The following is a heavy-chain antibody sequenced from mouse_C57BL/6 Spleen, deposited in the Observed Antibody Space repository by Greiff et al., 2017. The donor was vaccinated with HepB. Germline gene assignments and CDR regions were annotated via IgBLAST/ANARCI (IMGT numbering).Heavy chain of an antibody. V-gene: IGHV5-6*01. CDR1: GFTFSSYG. CDR2: ISSGGSYT. CDR3: ARQGDYSNYAWFAY. D-gene: IGHD2-5*01. J-gene: IGHJ3*01. Sequence: EVHLVESGGDLVKPGGSLKLSCAASGFTFSSYGMSWVRQTPDKRLEWVATISSGGSYTYYPDSVKGRLTISRDNAKNTLYLQMSSLKSEDTAMYYCARQGDYSNYAWFAYWGQGTLVTVSA.